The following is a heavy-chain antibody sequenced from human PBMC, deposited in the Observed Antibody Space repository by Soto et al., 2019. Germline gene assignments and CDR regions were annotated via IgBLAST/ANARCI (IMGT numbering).Heavy chain of an antibody. CDR1: GGSISSGCYY. Sequence: SETLSLTCTVSGGSISSGCYYWSWIRQHPGKGLEWIGYIYYSGSTYYNPSLKSRVTISVDTSKNQFSLKLSSVTAADTAVYYCARHYPIGNNWNYLDYWGQGTLVTVSS. CDR3: ARHYPIGNNWNYLDY. J-gene: IGHJ4*02. D-gene: IGHD1-1*01. CDR2: IYYSGST. V-gene: IGHV4-31*03.